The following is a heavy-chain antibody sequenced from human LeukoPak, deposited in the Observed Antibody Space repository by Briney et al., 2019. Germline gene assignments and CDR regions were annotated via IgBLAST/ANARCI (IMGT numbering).Heavy chain of an antibody. CDR3: ARGWDTGYGYYGMDV. V-gene: IGHV4-59*01. Sequence: SETLSLTCAVYGGSFSGYYWSWIRQPPGKGLEWIGYIYNSGTTNYNPSLKSRVLMSVDTSKTQVSLKVKSVTAADTAVYYCARGWDTGYGYYGMDVWGQGTTVTVSS. CDR1: GGSFSGYY. CDR2: IYNSGTT. J-gene: IGHJ6*02. D-gene: IGHD5-18*01.